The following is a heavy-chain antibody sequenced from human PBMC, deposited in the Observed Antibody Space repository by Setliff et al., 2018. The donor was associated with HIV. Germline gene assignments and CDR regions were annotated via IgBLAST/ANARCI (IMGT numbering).Heavy chain of an antibody. CDR3: ARARRAGSGPKYFQH. Sequence: SETLSLTCAVYGRSFSGYYWNWIRQSPGKGLEWIGEINHSGGTNYNPSLKSRVTMSVDKSKNQFSLRLSSVTAADTAVYYCARARRAGSGPKYFQHWGRGTLVTVSS. CDR2: INHSGGT. CDR1: GRSFSGYY. D-gene: IGHD2-15*01. J-gene: IGHJ1*01. V-gene: IGHV4-34*01.